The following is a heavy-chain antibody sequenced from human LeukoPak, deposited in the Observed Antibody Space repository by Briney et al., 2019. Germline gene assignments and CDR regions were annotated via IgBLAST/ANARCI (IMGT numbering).Heavy chain of an antibody. Sequence: SETLSLTCTVSGDSVSSNYYYWGWIRQPPGKGLEWIGTIYYSGSAYYNPSLKSRVTISVDTSKNQFSLKLSSVTAADTAVYYCARPVPKTISKTRGWYYMDVWAKGPRSPSP. CDR2: IYYSGSA. CDR1: GDSVSSNYYY. V-gene: IGHV4-39*01. J-gene: IGHJ6*03. CDR3: ARPVPKTISKTRGWYYMDV. D-gene: IGHD3-9*01.